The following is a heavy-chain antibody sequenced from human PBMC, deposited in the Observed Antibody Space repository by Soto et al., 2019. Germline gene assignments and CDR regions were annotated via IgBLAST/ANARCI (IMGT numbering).Heavy chain of an antibody. CDR1: GYAFTTYG. J-gene: IGHJ5*02. CDR2: ISTYNDKR. Sequence: QVQLVQSGAEVKKPGASVKVSCKASGYAFTTYGVSWVRQAPGQGLEWMGWISTYNDKRAYAQKFQGRVTMTTDTSTSTAYMERRSLRSDDTAVYYCARDFHCSGGRCYDCFDPWGQGTLVTVSS. D-gene: IGHD2-15*01. CDR3: ARDFHCSGGRCYDCFDP. V-gene: IGHV1-18*01.